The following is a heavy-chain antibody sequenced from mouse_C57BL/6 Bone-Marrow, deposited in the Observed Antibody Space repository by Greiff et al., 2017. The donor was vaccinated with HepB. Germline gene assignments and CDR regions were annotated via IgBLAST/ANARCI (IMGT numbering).Heavy chain of an antibody. J-gene: IGHJ3*01. D-gene: IGHD2-5*01. CDR3: ASEDYSNRFAY. CDR1: GFSLTSYG. Sequence: VNLVESGPGLVAPSQSLSITCTVSGFSLTSYGVDWVRQSPGKGLEWLGVIWGVGSTNYNSALKSRLSISKDNSKSQVFLKMNSLQTDDTAMYYCASEDYSNRFAYWGQGTLVTVSA. CDR2: IWGVGST. V-gene: IGHV2-6*01.